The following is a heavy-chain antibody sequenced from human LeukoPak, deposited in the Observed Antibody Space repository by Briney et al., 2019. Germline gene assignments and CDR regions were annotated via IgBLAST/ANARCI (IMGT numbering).Heavy chain of an antibody. CDR1: GFSFSNAW. CDR3: ITDENYYDSSGYHYRDY. D-gene: IGHD3-22*01. Sequence: GGSLRLSCAASGFSFSNAWMNWVRQAPGKGLECVGLIKRKTDGGTADYAAPVKGRFTISRDDSKNTVHLQMNSLKTEDTAVYYCITDENYYDSSGYHYRDYWGQGTLVTVSS. CDR2: IKRKTDGGTA. V-gene: IGHV3-15*01. J-gene: IGHJ4*02.